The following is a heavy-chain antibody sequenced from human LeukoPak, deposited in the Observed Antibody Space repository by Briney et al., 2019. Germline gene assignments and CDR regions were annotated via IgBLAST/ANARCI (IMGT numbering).Heavy chain of an antibody. D-gene: IGHD5-24*01. CDR1: GVSFSGYY. Sequence: SETLSLTCAVYGVSFSGYYWSWIRQPPGKGLEWIGEINHSGSTNYNPSLKSRVTISVDTSKNQFSLKLSSVTAADTAVYYCARVYDGYNQNGVFDYWGQGTLVTVSS. V-gene: IGHV4-34*01. CDR2: INHSGST. J-gene: IGHJ4*02. CDR3: ARVYDGYNQNGVFDY.